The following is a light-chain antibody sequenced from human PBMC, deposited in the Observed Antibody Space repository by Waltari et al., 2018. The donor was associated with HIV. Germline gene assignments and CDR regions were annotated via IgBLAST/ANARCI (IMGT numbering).Light chain of an antibody. CDR2: EVS. Sequence: QSALTQPASVSGSPGQSIPISCTGTSSDVGGYNLVSWYQQHPGKAPKLMIYEVSKRPSGVSNRVSCSKSGNTASLTISGLQAEDEADYYCCAYAGSTTYVMFGGGTKLTVL. CDR3: CAYAGSTTYVM. CDR1: SSDVGGYNL. V-gene: IGLV2-23*02. J-gene: IGLJ3*02.